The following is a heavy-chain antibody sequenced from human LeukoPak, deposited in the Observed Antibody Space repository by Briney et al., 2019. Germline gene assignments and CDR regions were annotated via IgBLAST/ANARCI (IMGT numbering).Heavy chain of an antibody. CDR1: GFTFSSYS. J-gene: IGHJ4*02. CDR3: ARLGGEPDY. D-gene: IGHD1-26*01. Sequence: GGSLRLSCAASGFTFSSYSMNWVRQAPGKGLEWVSYISSSSSTIYYADSVKGRFTISRDNAKNSLYLQVNSLRAEDTAVYYCARLGGEPDYWGQGTLVTVSS. V-gene: IGHV3-48*01. CDR2: ISSSSSTI.